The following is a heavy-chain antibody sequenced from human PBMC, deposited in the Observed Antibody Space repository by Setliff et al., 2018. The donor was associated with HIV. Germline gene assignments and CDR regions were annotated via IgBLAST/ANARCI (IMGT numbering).Heavy chain of an antibody. D-gene: IGHD3-10*01. V-gene: IGHV3-30-3*01. CDR3: AKDLQAPTLWFGEGGGMDV. Sequence: AGGSLRLSCAASGFTFSSYAMHWVRQAPGKGLEWVAVISYDGSNKYYADSVKGRFTISRDNSKNTLYLQMNSLRAEDTAVYYCAKDLQAPTLWFGEGGGMDVWGQGTTVTVSS. CDR1: GFTFSSYA. CDR2: ISYDGSNK. J-gene: IGHJ6*02.